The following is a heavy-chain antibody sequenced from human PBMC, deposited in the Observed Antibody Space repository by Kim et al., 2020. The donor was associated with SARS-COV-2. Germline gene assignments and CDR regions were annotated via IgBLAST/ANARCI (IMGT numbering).Heavy chain of an antibody. Sequence: GRSLRLSCAASGFTFSSYAMHWVRQAPGKGLEWVAVISYDGSNKYYADYVKGRFTISRDNSKNALYLQMNSLGAEDTAVYYCARDQRESGRVARGGARDHWGQGTLVTVSS. J-gene: IGHJ4*02. V-gene: IGHV3-30*04. D-gene: IGHD3-10*01. CDR2: ISYDGSNK. CDR1: GFTFSSYA. CDR3: ARDQRESGRVARGGARDH.